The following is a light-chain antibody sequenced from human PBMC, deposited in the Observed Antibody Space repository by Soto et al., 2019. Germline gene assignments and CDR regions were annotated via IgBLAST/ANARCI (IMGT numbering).Light chain of an antibody. CDR3: QQSDSTLIT. Sequence: DIQMTQSPSSLSASLPHRITITCQASQDISNYLNWYQQKPGKAPKLLIYDASNLETGVPSRFSGSGSGTDFTLTISSLQPEDFATYYCQQSDSTLITFGQGTRLEI. CDR1: QDISNY. CDR2: DAS. V-gene: IGKV1-39*01. J-gene: IGKJ5*01.